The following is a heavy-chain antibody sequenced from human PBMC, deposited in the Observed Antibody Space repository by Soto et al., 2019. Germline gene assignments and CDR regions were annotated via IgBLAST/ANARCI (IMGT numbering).Heavy chain of an antibody. CDR3: ARVVYEFWSGYYTGFYFDY. Sequence: GGSLRLSCAAFGFIFSSYWMTWVRQAPGKGLEWVANIKQDGSEDYYVDSVKGRFTISRDNAKNSLFLQMNSLRAEDMAVYYCARVVYEFWSGYYTGFYFDYWGQGTLVTVSS. D-gene: IGHD3-3*01. V-gene: IGHV3-7*01. CDR1: GFIFSSYW. CDR2: IKQDGSED. J-gene: IGHJ4*02.